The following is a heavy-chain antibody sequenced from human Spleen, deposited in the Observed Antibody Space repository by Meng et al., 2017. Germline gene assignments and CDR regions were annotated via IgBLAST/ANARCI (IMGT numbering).Heavy chain of an antibody. D-gene: IGHD7-27*01. CDR2: VYYSGIT. J-gene: IGHJ4*02. V-gene: IGHV4-39*07. Sequence: QVQLQRSGQGLGKPSETLSRSCAVSGGSISSGRYYWNWIRQPPGKGLEWIGSVYYSGITYYNPSLESRVTISVDTSKNQFSLKLNSVTAADTAVYYCATVGMGLDSWGQGILVTVSS. CDR1: GGSISSGRYY. CDR3: ATVGMGLDS.